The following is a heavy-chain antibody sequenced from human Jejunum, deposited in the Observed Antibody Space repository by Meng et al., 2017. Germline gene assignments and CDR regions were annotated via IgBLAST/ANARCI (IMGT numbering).Heavy chain of an antibody. Sequence: ASVKVSCKASGYPFSSYDMSWVRQAPGQGLEWMRRISVYNGYTNYAHKFQDRVTMTTDTSTSTAYMELRSLRSDDTAVYYCARFFSSGYSEAWGYWGQGTLVTVSS. D-gene: IGHD3-22*01. V-gene: IGHV1-18*01. CDR2: ISVYNGYT. CDR1: GYPFSSYD. CDR3: ARFFSSGYSEAWGY. J-gene: IGHJ4*02.